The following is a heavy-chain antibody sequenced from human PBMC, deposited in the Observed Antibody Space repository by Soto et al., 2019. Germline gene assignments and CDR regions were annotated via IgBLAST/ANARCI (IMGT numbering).Heavy chain of an antibody. Sequence: LSLTCAVYGGSFSGYYWSWIRQPPGKGLEWIGEINHSGSTNYNPSLKSRVTISVDTSKNQFSLKLSSVTAADTAVYYCAREGSITMVRGVIITPYYFDYWGQGTLVTV. J-gene: IGHJ4*02. CDR1: GGSFSGYY. CDR3: AREGSITMVRGVIITPYYFDY. CDR2: INHSGST. V-gene: IGHV4-34*01. D-gene: IGHD3-10*01.